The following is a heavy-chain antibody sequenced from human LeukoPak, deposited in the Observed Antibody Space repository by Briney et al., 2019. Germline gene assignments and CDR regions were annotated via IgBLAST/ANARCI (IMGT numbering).Heavy chain of an antibody. V-gene: IGHV4-39*07. Sequence: PSETLSLTCTVSGGSISSSSYYWGWIRQPPGKGLEWIGEINHSGSTNYNPSLKSRVTISVDTSKNQFSLKLSSVTAADTAVYYCARTGLYYYDSSGRPLDYWGQGTLVTVSS. CDR2: INHSGST. CDR3: ARTGLYYYDSSGRPLDY. CDR1: GGSISSSSYY. D-gene: IGHD3-22*01. J-gene: IGHJ4*02.